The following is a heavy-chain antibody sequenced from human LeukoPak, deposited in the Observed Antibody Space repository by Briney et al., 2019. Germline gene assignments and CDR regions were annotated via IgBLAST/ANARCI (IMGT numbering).Heavy chain of an antibody. V-gene: IGHV3-53*05. J-gene: IGHJ4*02. CDR3: ATGNGYSSSWFNRGQSRLDY. Sequence: GGSLRLPCAASGFTVSSNYMSWVRQAPGKGLEWVSVIYSGGSTYYADSVKGRFTISRDNSKNTLYLQMNSLRAEDTAVYYCATGNGYSSSWFNRGQSRLDYWGQGTLVTVSS. D-gene: IGHD6-13*01. CDR2: IYSGGST. CDR1: GFTVSSNY.